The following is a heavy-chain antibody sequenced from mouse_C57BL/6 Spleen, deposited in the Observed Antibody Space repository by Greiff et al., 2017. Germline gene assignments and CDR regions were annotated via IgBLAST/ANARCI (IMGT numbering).Heavy chain of an antibody. CDR3: ARQLRLYYFDY. Sequence: QVQLQQPGAELVKPGASVKLSCKASGYTFTSYWMHWVKQRPGQGLEWIGMIHPNSGSTNYNEKFKSKATLTVDKSSSTAYMQLSSLTSEDSAVXYCARQLRLYYFDYWGQGTTLTVSS. CDR1: GYTFTSYW. J-gene: IGHJ2*01. CDR2: IHPNSGST. D-gene: IGHD3-2*02. V-gene: IGHV1-64*01.